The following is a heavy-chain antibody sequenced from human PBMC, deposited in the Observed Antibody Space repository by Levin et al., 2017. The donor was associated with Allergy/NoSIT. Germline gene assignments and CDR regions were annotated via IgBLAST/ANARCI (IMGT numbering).Heavy chain of an antibody. CDR3: ARMYFLEPGSDY. D-gene: IGHD3-3*01. CDR2: ISAYNGNT. CDR1: GYTFTSYG. V-gene: IGHV1-18*01. Sequence: GESLKISCKASGYTFTSYGISWVRQAPGQGLEWMGWISAYNGNTNYAQKLQGRVTMTTDTSTSTAYMELRSLRSDDTAVYYCARMYFLEPGSDYWGQGTLVTVSS. J-gene: IGHJ4*02.